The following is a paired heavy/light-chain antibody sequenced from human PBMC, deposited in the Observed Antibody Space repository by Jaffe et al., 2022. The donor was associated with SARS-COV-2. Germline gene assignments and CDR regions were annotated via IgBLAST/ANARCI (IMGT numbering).Heavy chain of an antibody. Sequence: QVQLVESGGGVVQPGRSVRLSCAASGFTLGNYAMHWVRQAPGKGLEWVAIISYDGSDKYYADSVKGRFTISRDNSKNTLYLQMNSLRAEDTAVYYCARDGGTPWVYGYYYYMDVWGKGTTVTVSS. CDR3: ARDGGTPWVYGYYYYMDV. D-gene: IGHD3-16*01. CDR2: ISYDGSDK. V-gene: IGHV3-30*04. J-gene: IGHJ6*03. CDR1: GFTLGNYA.
Light chain of an antibody. CDR1: SSDVGGYSY. CDR3: SSYASNRDVL. J-gene: IGLJ2*01. V-gene: IGLV2-14*03. Sequence: QSALTQPASVSGSPGQSITISCTGTSSDVGGYSYVSWYQHHPGKAPKLMIYDVSNRPSGVSNRFSGSKSGNTASLTISGLQAEDEADYYCSSYASNRDVLFGGGTKLTVL. CDR2: DVS.